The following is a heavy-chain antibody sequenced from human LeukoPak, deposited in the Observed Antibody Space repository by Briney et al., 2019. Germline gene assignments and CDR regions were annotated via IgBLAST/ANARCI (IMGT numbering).Heavy chain of an antibody. D-gene: IGHD3-3*01. CDR1: GFTFRSDA. Sequence: PGGSQRISCAAPGFTFRSDAMSWVRKAPAMGLESGSAISGSGGSTSCADSGKGRFTISRDNSKNTLYLQMNSLRAEDTAVYYCAKTYDFSSGYFLYWGQGTLVTVSS. CDR2: ISGSGGST. J-gene: IGHJ4*02. V-gene: IGHV3-23*01. CDR3: AKTYDFSSGYFLY.